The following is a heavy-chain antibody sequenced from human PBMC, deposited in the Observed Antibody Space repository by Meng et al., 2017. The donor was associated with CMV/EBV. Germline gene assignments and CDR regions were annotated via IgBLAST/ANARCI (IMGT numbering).Heavy chain of an antibody. V-gene: IGHV3-23*03. CDR1: GFTFSSYA. CDR3: AKGGSLRYFDWYPVDY. J-gene: IGHJ4*02. Sequence: GGSLRLSCAASGFTFSSYAMSWVRQAPGEGLEWVSVIYSGGSSTYYADSVKGRFTISRDNSKNTLYLQMNSLRAEDTAVYYCAKGGSLRYFDWYPVDYWGQGTLVTVSS. CDR2: IYSGGSST. D-gene: IGHD3-9*01.